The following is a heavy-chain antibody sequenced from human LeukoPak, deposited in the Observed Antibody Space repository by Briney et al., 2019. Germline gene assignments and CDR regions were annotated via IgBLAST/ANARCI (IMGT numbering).Heavy chain of an antibody. CDR1: GFTFSSYS. Sequence: GGSLRLSCAASGFTFSSYSMNWVRQAPGKGLEWVSYISSSSSTIYYADSVKGRFTISRDNSKNTLYLQMNSLRAEDTAVYYCAKVADTAMVDDWGQGTLVTVSS. CDR2: ISSSSSTI. D-gene: IGHD5-18*01. V-gene: IGHV3-48*01. CDR3: AKVADTAMVDD. J-gene: IGHJ4*02.